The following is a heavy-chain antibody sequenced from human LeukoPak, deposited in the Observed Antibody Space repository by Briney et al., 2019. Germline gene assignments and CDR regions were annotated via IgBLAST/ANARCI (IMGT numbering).Heavy chain of an antibody. J-gene: IGHJ4*02. CDR3: ARQRQQLASFDY. V-gene: IGHV4-4*09. D-gene: IGHD6-13*01. Sequence: SETLSLTCTVSGGSISSYYWSWIRQPPGKGLEWIGYIYTSGSTNYNSSLKSRVTISVDTSKNQFSLKLSSVTAADTAVYYCARQRQQLASFDYWGQGALVTVSS. CDR2: IYTSGST. CDR1: GGSISSYY.